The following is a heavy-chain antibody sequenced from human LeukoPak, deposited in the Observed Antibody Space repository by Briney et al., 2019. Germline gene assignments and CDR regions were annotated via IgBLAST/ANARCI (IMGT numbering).Heavy chain of an antibody. Sequence: GGSLRLSCAASGFTFSSYAMSWVRQAPGKGLEWVSAVSGSGGSTYYADSVKGRFTISRDNSKNTLYLQMNSLRAEDTAVYYCAKDLDCSSTSCYPDYWGQGTLVTVSS. CDR2: VSGSGGST. V-gene: IGHV3-23*01. J-gene: IGHJ4*02. D-gene: IGHD2-2*01. CDR1: GFTFSSYA. CDR3: AKDLDCSSTSCYPDY.